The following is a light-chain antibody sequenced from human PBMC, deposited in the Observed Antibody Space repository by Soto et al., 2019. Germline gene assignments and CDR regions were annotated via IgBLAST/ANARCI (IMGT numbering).Light chain of an antibody. CDR3: ASYTTPSTRV. V-gene: IGLV2-14*03. Sequence: QSALTQPASVSGSPGQSIAISCTGTSSDVGAYDYVSWYQQHPDKAPKLMIYEVSNRPSGVSDRFSGSKSVNTATLTISGLQAEDEADSYCASYTTPSTRVFGTGTKVTVL. J-gene: IGLJ1*01. CDR1: SSDVGAYDY. CDR2: EVS.